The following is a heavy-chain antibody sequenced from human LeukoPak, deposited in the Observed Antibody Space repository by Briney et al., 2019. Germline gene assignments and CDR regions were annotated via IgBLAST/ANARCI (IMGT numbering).Heavy chain of an antibody. J-gene: IGHJ3*02. V-gene: IGHV1-2*06. Sequence: ASVKVSCKASGYTFTVYFMHWVRRAPGQGLEWMGRFDPNSGDTNYAQKFQDRVTMTRDMSMSTAYMELSRLRSVDTAVYYCAGEDNSSGYRPFDIWGQGTMVTVPS. D-gene: IGHD3-22*01. CDR1: GYTFTVYF. CDR3: AGEDNSSGYRPFDI. CDR2: FDPNSGDT.